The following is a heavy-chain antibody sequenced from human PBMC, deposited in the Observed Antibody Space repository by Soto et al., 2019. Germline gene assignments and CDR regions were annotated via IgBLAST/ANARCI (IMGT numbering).Heavy chain of an antibody. V-gene: IGHV4-30-4*01. CDR2: IYYSGNT. CDR1: GDSISSGDYY. J-gene: IGHJ4*02. Sequence: QVQLRESGPGLVKPSQTLSLTCTVSGDSISSGDYYWSWIRQPPGKGLEGIGCIYYSGNTYYNPSLKRRFTISVDTSKNQFSLQLRSVTVADTAVYYCARVFKRYSSPPGPLAYWGLGTLVTVSS. CDR3: ARVFKRYSSPPGPLAY. D-gene: IGHD6-13*01.